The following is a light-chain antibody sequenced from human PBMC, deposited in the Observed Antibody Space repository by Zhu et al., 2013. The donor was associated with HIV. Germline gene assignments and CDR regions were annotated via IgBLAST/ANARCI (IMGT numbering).Light chain of an antibody. Sequence: EIVLTQSPGTLSLSPGERVTLSCRASQSIDSSYLAWYQQKPGQAPRLLIHGSSSRATGIPERFSGSGSETDFTLTISGLEPEDFAMYFCQQYDSSPITFGGGTRVEIK. CDR2: GSS. CDR1: QSIDSSY. V-gene: IGKV3-20*01. J-gene: IGKJ4*01. CDR3: QQYDSSPIT.